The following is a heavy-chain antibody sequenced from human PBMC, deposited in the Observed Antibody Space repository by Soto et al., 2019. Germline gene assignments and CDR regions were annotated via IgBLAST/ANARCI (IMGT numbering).Heavy chain of an antibody. J-gene: IGHJ5*02. CDR1: GGSFSGYY. CDR2: INHSGST. D-gene: IGHD3-10*01. CDR3: ARGRRITMVRGVRSGWFDP. V-gene: IGHV4-34*01. Sequence: SETLSLTCAVYGGSFSGYYWSWIRQPPGKGLEWIGEINHSGSTNYNPSLKSRVTISVDTSKNQFSLKLSSVTAADTAVYYCARGRRITMVRGVRSGWFDPWGQGTLVTVSS.